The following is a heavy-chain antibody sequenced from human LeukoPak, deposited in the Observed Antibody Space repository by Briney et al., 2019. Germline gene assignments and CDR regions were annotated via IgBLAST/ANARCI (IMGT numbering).Heavy chain of an antibody. J-gene: IGHJ4*02. V-gene: IGHV3-7*01. Sequence: GGSLRLSCAASGFTFSSYGMSWVRQAPGKGLEWVANIKQDGSEKYYVDSVKGRFTISRDNAKNSLYLQMNSLRAEDTAVYYCASATTPYPPIWGRGTLVTVSS. CDR3: ASATTPYPPI. CDR2: IKQDGSEK. D-gene: IGHD1-1*01. CDR1: GFTFSSYG.